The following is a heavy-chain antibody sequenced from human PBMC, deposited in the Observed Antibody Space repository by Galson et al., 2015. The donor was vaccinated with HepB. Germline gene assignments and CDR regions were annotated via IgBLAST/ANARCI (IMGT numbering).Heavy chain of an antibody. CDR3: ARESGSYVSLDY. D-gene: IGHD1-26*01. CDR2: IDPSDSYT. CDR1: GYSFTSYW. J-gene: IGHJ4*02. Sequence: QSGAEVKKPGESLKISCKGSGYSFTSYWIGWVRQMPGKGLEWMGRIDPSDSYTNYSPSFQGHVTISADKSISTAYLQWSSLKASDTAMYYCARESGSYVSLDYWGQGTLVTVSS. V-gene: IGHV5-10-1*01.